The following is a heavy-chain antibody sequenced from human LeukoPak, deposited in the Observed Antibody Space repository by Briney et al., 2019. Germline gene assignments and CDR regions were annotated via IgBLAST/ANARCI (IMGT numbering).Heavy chain of an antibody. CDR3: ARRHGAAAGSPDAFDI. D-gene: IGHD6-13*01. V-gene: IGHV6-1*01. J-gene: IGHJ3*02. CDR1: GDSVSSNSAA. CDR2: TYYRSNWYN. Sequence: SQTLSLTCAISGDSVSSNSAAWNWIRQSPSRGLEWLGRTYYRSNWYNDYAGSVKSRITINPDTSKNQFSLQLNSVTPEDTAVYYCARRHGAAAGSPDAFDIWGQGAMVTVS.